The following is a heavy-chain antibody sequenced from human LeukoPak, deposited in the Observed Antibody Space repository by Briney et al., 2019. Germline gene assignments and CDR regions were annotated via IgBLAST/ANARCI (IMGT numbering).Heavy chain of an antibody. CDR3: ARDRTGDNYFDY. CDR1: GDSISSRSYY. CDR2: IYYSGST. V-gene: IGHV4-39*07. J-gene: IGHJ4*02. D-gene: IGHD1-26*01. Sequence: SETLSLTCTVSGDSISSRSYYWGWIRQPPGKGLEWIGSIYYSGSTYYNPSLKSRVTISVDTSKNQFSLKLSSVTAADTAVYYCARDRTGDNYFDYWGQGTLVTVSS.